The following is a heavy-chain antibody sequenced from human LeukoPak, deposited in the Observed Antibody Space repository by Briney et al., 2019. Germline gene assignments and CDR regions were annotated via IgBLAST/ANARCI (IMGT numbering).Heavy chain of an antibody. Sequence: GGSLRLSCAASGFTFSSYSMNWVRQAPGKGLEWVSSISSSSSYIYYADSVKGRFTISRDNAKNSMYLLMNSLRVEDTAVYYCVRDVLYYYGAERLFWFDPWGQGTLVTVSS. CDR2: ISSSSSYI. V-gene: IGHV3-21*01. CDR1: GFTFSSYS. CDR3: VRDVLYYYGAERLFWFDP. D-gene: IGHD3-10*01. J-gene: IGHJ5*02.